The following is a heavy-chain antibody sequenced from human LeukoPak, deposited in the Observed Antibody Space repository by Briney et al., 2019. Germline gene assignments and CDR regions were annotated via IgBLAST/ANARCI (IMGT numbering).Heavy chain of an antibody. CDR1: GFTVSSNY. D-gene: IGHD2-8*01. V-gene: IGHV3-66*02. J-gene: IGHJ4*02. CDR3: ARRKYCTNGVCSTFDY. CDR2: IYSGGST. Sequence: GGSLRLSCAASGFTVSSNYMSWVRQAPGKGLEWVSVIYSGGSTYYADSVKGRFTISRDNSKNTLYLQMNSLRAEDTAVYYCARRKYCTNGVCSTFDYWGQGTLVTVSS.